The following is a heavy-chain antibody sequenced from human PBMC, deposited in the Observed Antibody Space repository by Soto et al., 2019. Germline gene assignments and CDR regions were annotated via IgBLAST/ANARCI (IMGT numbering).Heavy chain of an antibody. Sequence: QVQLVESGGGVVQPGRSLRLSCAASGFTFSSYGMHWVRQAPGKGLEWVAVIWYDGSNKYYADSVKGRFTISRDNSKNTLYLQMNSLSAEGTAVYYCARLAHLDVLRYFAWSPYYYYGMDVWGQGTTVTVSS. J-gene: IGHJ6*02. CDR1: GFTFSSYG. CDR2: IWYDGSNK. V-gene: IGHV3-33*01. CDR3: ARLAHLDVLRYFAWSPYYYYGMDV. D-gene: IGHD3-9*01.